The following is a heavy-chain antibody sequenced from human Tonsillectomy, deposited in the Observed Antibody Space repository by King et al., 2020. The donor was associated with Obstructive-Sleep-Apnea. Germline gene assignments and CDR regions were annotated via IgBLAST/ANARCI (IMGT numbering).Heavy chain of an antibody. Sequence: VQLVESGGGVVQPGRSLRLSCAASGFTFSSYGMHWVRQAPGKGLEWVAVIWDDGSNKYYADSVKGRFTISRDNSKNTLYLQMNSLRAEDTAVYYCAKGHTYSSGWYYFDYWGQGTLVTVSS. V-gene: IGHV3-33*06. J-gene: IGHJ4*02. CDR1: GFTFSSYG. CDR2: IWDDGSNK. D-gene: IGHD6-19*01. CDR3: AKGHTYSSGWYYFDY.